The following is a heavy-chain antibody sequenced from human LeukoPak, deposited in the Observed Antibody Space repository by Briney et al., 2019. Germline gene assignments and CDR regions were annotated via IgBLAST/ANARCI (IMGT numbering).Heavy chain of an antibody. Sequence: SGTLSLTCTVSGGSIRSDDYYWRWIRQPPGKGLEWIGYIFYTGNTHYTPSLQSRVTFSVDTSKNQFSLKLSSVTAADTAVYFCATVVVVAATNYYYYATDVWGQGTTVTVSS. V-gene: IGHV4-30-4*01. J-gene: IGHJ6*02. D-gene: IGHD2-15*01. CDR2: IFYTGNT. CDR1: GGSIRSDDYY. CDR3: ATVVVVAATNYYYYATDV.